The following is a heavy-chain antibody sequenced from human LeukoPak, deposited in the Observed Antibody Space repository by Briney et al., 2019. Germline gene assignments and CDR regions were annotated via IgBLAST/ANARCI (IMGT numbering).Heavy chain of an antibody. V-gene: IGHV3-11*04. CDR2: ISSSGSTI. CDR1: GLTFSDNQ. D-gene: IGHD5-18*01. CDR3: ARVVTHLDY. Sequence: GGSLRLSCVVSGLTFSDNQMAWIRQAPGKGLEWVSYISSSGSTIYYADSVKGRFTISRDNAKNSLYLQMNSLRAEDTAVYYCARVVTHLDYWGQGTLVTVSS. J-gene: IGHJ4*02.